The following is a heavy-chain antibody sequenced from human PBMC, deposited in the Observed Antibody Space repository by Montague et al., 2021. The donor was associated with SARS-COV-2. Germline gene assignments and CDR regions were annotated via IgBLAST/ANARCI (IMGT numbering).Heavy chain of an antibody. D-gene: IGHD2-15*01. CDR2: IFYTGSK. CDR3: ARAQNICLIANCVNYFDL. CDR1: GGSTSNYY. J-gene: IGHJ4*02. Sequence: SETLSLTCSVSGGSTSNYYWTWIRQSPGKGLRWIGYIFYTGSKKFNPSLKTRVSMSLDASKNHFSLRLSAVTAADTARYYCARAQNICLIANCVNYFDLWGLGALVTVSS. V-gene: IGHV4-59*01.